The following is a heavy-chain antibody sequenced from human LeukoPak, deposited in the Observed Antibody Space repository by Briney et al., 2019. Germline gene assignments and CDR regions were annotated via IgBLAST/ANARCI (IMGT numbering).Heavy chain of an antibody. CDR1: GGSFSGYY. Sequence: PSETLSLTCAVYGGSFSGYYWSWIRQPPGKGLEWIGEINHSGSTNYNPSLKSRVTISVDTSKNQFSLKLSSVTAADTAVYYCAGSPYGDCVVFNYYYYYVDVWGKGTTVTISS. J-gene: IGHJ6*03. CDR2: INHSGST. V-gene: IGHV4-34*01. D-gene: IGHD4-17*01. CDR3: AGSPYGDCVVFNYYYYYVDV.